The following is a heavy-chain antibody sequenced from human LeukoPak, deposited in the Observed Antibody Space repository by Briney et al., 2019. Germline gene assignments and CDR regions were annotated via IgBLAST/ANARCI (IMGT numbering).Heavy chain of an antibody. D-gene: IGHD3-10*01. J-gene: IGHJ4*02. CDR1: GGSISSSNW. CDR3: ARYPAGFTMVRGPYFDY. V-gene: IGHV4-4*02. Sequence: SSETLSLTCAVSGGSISSSNWWSWVRQPPGKGLEWIGEIYHSGSTNYNPSLKSRVTISVDKSKNQFSLKLSSVTAADTAVYYCARYPAGFTMVRGPYFDYWGQGTLVTVSS. CDR2: IYHSGST.